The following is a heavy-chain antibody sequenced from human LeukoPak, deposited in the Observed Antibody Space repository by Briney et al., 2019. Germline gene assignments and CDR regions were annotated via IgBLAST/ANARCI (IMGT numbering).Heavy chain of an antibody. D-gene: IGHD4-23*01. Sequence: ASVKVSCKASGYTFTTYGISWVRQAPGQGLEWMGWISAYTGDTNYAQKFQGRVTITADKSTSTAYMELSSLSSEDTAVYYCAREATTVVTPNAFDLWGQGTMVTVSS. V-gene: IGHV1-18*01. J-gene: IGHJ3*01. CDR3: AREATTVVTPNAFDL. CDR1: GYTFTTYG. CDR2: ISAYTGDT.